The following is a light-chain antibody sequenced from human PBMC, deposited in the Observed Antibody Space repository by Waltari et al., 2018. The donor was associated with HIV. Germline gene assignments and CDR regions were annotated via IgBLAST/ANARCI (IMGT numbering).Light chain of an antibody. J-gene: IGLJ1*01. Sequence: SYELTQPPSVSVSPGQTARLTCCGDALTEKDAYWYQQRPGQAPVLVIYRDSERPSGIPERFSGSSSGTTVTLTISGVQAEDEADYYCQSADSSGTYVFGNGTKVTVL. CDR1: ALTEKD. CDR3: QSADSSGTYV. CDR2: RDS. V-gene: IGLV3-25*03.